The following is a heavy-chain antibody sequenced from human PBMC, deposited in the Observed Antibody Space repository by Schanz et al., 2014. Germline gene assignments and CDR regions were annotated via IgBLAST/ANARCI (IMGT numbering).Heavy chain of an antibody. CDR2: IWSDGSRT. D-gene: IGHD1-26*01. CDR3: AKVVASGPTTGPFDP. Sequence: QVQLLESGGGLVQPGGSLRLSCAASGFTMITYAMHWVRQPPGKGLEWGAFIWSDGSRTYHAESVKGRFTISRDNSRNTLYLQMDSLRDEDTALYYCAKVVASGPTTGPFDPWGQGTLVTVSS. V-gene: IGHV3-30*02. J-gene: IGHJ5*02. CDR1: GFTMITYA.